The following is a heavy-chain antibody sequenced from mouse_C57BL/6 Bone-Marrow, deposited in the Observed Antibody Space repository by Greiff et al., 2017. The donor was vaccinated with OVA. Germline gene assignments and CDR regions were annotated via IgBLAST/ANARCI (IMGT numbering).Heavy chain of an antibody. J-gene: IGHJ4*01. CDR3: ARRDWDGAMDY. V-gene: IGHV1-69*01. CDR2: IDPSDSYT. Sequence: VQLQQPGAELVMPGASVKLSCKASGYTFTSYWMHWVKQRPGQGLEWIGEIDPSDSYTNYNQKFKGKSTLTVDKSSSTAYMQLSSLTAEDSAVYYCARRDWDGAMDYWGQGTSVTVSS. CDR1: GYTFTSYW. D-gene: IGHD4-1*01.